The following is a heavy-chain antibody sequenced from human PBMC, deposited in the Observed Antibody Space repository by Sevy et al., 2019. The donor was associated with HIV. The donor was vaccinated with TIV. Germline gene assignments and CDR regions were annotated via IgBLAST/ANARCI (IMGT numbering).Heavy chain of an antibody. J-gene: IGHJ3*02. CDR3: ARHPYYYDSSGYFDAFDI. V-gene: IGHV1-69*04. D-gene: IGHD3-22*01. CDR1: GGTLSSYA. Sequence: ASVKVSCKASGGTLSSYAISWVRQAPGQGLEWMGRIIPILGIVNYGQKFQGSVTITADKSTSTAYMELSSLRSEDTAVYSCARHPYYYDSSGYFDAFDIWGQGTMVTVSS. CDR2: IIPILGIV.